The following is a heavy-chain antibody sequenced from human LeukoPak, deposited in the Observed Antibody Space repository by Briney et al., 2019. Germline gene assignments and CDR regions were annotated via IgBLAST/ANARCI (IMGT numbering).Heavy chain of an antibody. V-gene: IGHV3-21*01. Sequence: GGSLRLSCAASGFTFSSYSMNWVRQAPGKGLEWVSSISSSSSYIYYADSVKGRFTISRDNAKNSLYLQMNSLRAEDTAVYYCARDQIGSSGWYLPDSWGQGTLVTVSS. CDR2: ISSSSSYI. D-gene: IGHD6-19*01. CDR1: GFTFSSYS. CDR3: ARDQIGSSGWYLPDS. J-gene: IGHJ4*02.